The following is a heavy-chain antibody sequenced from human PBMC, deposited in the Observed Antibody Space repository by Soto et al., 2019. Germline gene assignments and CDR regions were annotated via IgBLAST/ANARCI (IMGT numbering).Heavy chain of an antibody. V-gene: IGHV3-48*01. CDR2: ISSSSSTI. J-gene: IGHJ4*02. Sequence: GGSLRLSCAASGFTFSSYSMNWVRQAPGKGLEWVSYISSSSSTIYYADSVKGRFTISRDNAKNSLYLQMNSLRAEDTAVYYCARDSPDILTGYYKGRDPGVFDYWGQGTLVTVSS. D-gene: IGHD3-9*01. CDR3: ARDSPDILTGYYKGRDPGVFDY. CDR1: GFTFSSYS.